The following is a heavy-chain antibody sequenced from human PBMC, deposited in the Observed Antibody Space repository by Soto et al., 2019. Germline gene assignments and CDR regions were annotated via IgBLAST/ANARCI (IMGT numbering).Heavy chain of an antibody. CDR1: GGSISSGGYS. J-gene: IGHJ2*01. D-gene: IGHD4-17*01. CDR3: ARRRLRDWYFDL. V-gene: IGHV4-30-2*01. CDR2: IYHSGST. Sequence: SETLSLSCAVSGGSISSGGYSWSWIRQPPGKGLEWIGYIYHSGSTYYNPSLKSRVTISVDRSKNQFSLKLSSVTAADTAVYYCARRRLRDWYFDLWGRGTLVTVSS.